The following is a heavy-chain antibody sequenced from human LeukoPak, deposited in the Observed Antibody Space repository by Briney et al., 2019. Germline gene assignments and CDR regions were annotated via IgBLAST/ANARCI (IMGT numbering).Heavy chain of an antibody. CDR3: ARGAAGKGNWFDP. CDR2: ISAYNGNT. J-gene: IGHJ5*02. D-gene: IGHD6-13*01. CDR1: GYTFPSYG. Sequence: ASVKVSCKASGYTFPSYGITWVRQAPGQGLEWMGWISAYNGNTNYAQKLQGRVTMTTDTSTSTAYMELRSLRSDDTAIYYCARGAAGKGNWFDPWGQGTLVTVSS. V-gene: IGHV1-18*01.